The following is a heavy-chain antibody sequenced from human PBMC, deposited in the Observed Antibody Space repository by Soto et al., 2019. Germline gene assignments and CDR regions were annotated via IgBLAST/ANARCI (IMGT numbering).Heavy chain of an antibody. Sequence: ASLEVSCKASGRAFSSYRINWVRQAPGQGLEWVGGIVPIYRTADYAQKFHGRVTITADESARKSYMELRSLKSQDTAVYYCVSDFGAKRSSGWGQGTLVTASS. V-gene: IGHV1-69*13. J-gene: IGHJ4*02. D-gene: IGHD6-13*01. CDR1: GRAFSSYR. CDR2: IVPIYRTA. CDR3: VSDFGAKRSSG.